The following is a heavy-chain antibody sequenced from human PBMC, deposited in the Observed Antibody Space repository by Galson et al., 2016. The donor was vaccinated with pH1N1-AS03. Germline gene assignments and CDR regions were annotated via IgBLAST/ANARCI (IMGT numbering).Heavy chain of an antibody. CDR2: ISDTGTSN. J-gene: IGHJ4*02. CDR3: ATSLRLRGITFEN. Sequence: SLRLSCAASGFTFTSYSMNWVRQAPGKGLEWVSFISDTGTSNYYADSVKGRFTISRDNVENSLSLQMNSLTNEDTAAYYCATSLRLRGITFENWGQGILVTVSS. V-gene: IGHV3-48*02. D-gene: IGHD1-26*01. CDR1: GFTFTSYS.